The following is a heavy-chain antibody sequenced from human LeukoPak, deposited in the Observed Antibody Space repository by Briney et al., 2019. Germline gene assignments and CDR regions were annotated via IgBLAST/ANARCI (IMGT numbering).Heavy chain of an antibody. Sequence: GESLKISCKGSGYSFTSYWIGWVRQMPGKGLEWMGIIYPGDSDTRYSPSFQGQVTISADKSISTAYLQWSSLKASDTAMYYCARLDDYYDSSGYAFDIWGQGTMVTVSS. D-gene: IGHD3-22*01. V-gene: IGHV5-51*01. CDR1: GYSFTSYW. J-gene: IGHJ3*02. CDR3: ARLDDYYDSSGYAFDI. CDR2: IYPGDSDT.